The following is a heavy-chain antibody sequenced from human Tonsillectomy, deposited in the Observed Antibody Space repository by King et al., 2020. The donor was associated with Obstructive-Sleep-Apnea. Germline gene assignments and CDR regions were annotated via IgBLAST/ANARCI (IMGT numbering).Heavy chain of an antibody. CDR3: AALQYSSSEDY. D-gene: IGHD6-6*01. J-gene: IGHJ4*02. CDR2: IWYDGINK. V-gene: IGHV3-33*01. CDR1: GFTFSSYG. Sequence: QLVQSGGGVVQPGRSLRLSCAASGFTFSSYGMHWVRQAPGKGLEWVAVIWYDGINKYYADSVKGRFTISRDNSKNTLYLQMNSLRAEDTAVYYCAALQYSSSEDYWGQGTLVTVSS.